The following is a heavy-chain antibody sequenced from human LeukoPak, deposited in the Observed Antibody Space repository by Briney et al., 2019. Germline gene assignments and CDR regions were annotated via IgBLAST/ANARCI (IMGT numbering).Heavy chain of an antibody. CDR2: VNHSGTT. D-gene: IGHD5-12*01. J-gene: IGHJ5*02. CDR3: ARAYNGYDYP. Sequence: PSETLSLTCAVYGGSFTDYYWSWIRQTPGKGLEWIGEVNHSGTTNYNPSLKSRVTISVDTSKNQFSLKVTSVTAADTALYYCARAYNGYDYPWDQGTLVTVSS. CDR1: GGSFTDYY. V-gene: IGHV4-34*01.